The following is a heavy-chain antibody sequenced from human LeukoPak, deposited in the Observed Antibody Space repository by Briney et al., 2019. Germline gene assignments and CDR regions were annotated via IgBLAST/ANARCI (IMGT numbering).Heavy chain of an antibody. D-gene: IGHD5-12*01. Sequence: SVKVSCKASRGTFSSYAISWVRQAPGQGLEWMGGIIPIFGTANYAQKFQGRVTITAGESTSTAYMELSSLRSEDTAVYYCARALYSGYDNLYYYGMDVWGQGTTVTVSS. CDR2: IIPIFGTA. CDR1: RGTFSSYA. V-gene: IGHV1-69*01. J-gene: IGHJ6*02. CDR3: ARALYSGYDNLYYYGMDV.